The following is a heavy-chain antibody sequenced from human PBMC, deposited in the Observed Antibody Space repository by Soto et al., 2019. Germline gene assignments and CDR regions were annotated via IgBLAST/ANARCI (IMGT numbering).Heavy chain of an antibody. CDR3: ARHHRHSSSSNFDY. J-gene: IGHJ4*02. V-gene: IGHV3-11*06. CDR2: ITGTAVYT. D-gene: IGHD6-6*01. Sequence: GGSLRLSFAASGFTFSDYYMSWVRQAPGKGLEWVSYITGTAVYTDYADSVKGRFTISRDNAKNSLYLQMNDLRAEDTAVYYCARHHRHSSSSNFDYWGQGTLVTVSS. CDR1: GFTFSDYY.